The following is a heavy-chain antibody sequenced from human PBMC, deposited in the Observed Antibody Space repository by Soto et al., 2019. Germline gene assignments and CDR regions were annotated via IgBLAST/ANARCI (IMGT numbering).Heavy chain of an antibody. CDR1: GYTFTSYD. CDR2: MNPNSGNT. CDR3: ARGSGFTIFGVAPSWFDP. V-gene: IGHV1-8*01. D-gene: IGHD3-3*01. Sequence: ASVKVSCKASGYTFTSYDINWVRQATGQRLEWMEWMNPNSGNTGYAQKFQGRVTMTRNTSISTAYMELSSLRSEDTAVYYCARGSGFTIFGVAPSWFDPWGQGTLVTVSS. J-gene: IGHJ5*02.